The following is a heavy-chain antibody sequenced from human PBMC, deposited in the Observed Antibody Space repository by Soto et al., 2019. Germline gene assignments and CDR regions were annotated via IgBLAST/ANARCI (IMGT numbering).Heavy chain of an antibody. Sequence: EAQLLESGGGLVQPGGSLRLSCAASGFTFSSYAMSWVRQAPGKGLEWVSAISGSGGSTYYADSVKGRFTISRDNSKNTLYLQMNSLRAEDTAVYYCAKETGGYQLLLYNWFDPWGQGTLVTVSS. V-gene: IGHV3-23*01. CDR1: GFTFSSYA. CDR2: ISGSGGST. D-gene: IGHD2-2*01. J-gene: IGHJ5*02. CDR3: AKETGGYQLLLYNWFDP.